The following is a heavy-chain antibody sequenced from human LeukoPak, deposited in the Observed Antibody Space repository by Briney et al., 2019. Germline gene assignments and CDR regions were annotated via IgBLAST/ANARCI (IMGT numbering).Heavy chain of an antibody. CDR1: GYDFTSVG. J-gene: IGHJ4*02. Sequence: GASVKVSCTASGYDFTSVGITWVRRAPGQGLEWMGWISPYNGKTRYAQKFQGRVAMTTDTSTTTAYMELRGLRFNDTAVYYCARAGPGSGWYFDYWGQGTLVTVSS. V-gene: IGHV1-18*01. CDR3: ARAGPGSGWYFDY. CDR2: ISPYNGKT. D-gene: IGHD6-19*01.